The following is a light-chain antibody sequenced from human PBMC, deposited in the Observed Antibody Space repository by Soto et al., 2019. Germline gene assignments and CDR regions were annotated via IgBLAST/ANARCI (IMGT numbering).Light chain of an antibody. CDR3: QQYNGWPT. CDR1: QSVSSNH. V-gene: IGKV3-20*01. J-gene: IGKJ1*01. CDR2: DAS. Sequence: DIVLTQSPGTLSLSPGERATLYCRASQSVSSNHLAWYQQKPGQAPRLLIYDASNRATGIPDRFSGSGSGTEFTLTISSLMSDDSAVYYCQQYNGWPTFGQGTKVDIK.